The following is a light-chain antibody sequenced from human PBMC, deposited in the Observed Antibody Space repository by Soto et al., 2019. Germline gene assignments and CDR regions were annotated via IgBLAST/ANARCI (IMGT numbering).Light chain of an antibody. CDR1: KLGDKY. V-gene: IGLV3-1*01. CDR2: QDS. J-gene: IGLJ1*01. CDR3: HAWDSSTYNYV. Sequence: SYELTQPPSVSVSPGQTASITCSGDKLGDKYACWYQQKPGQSPVLVIYQDSKRPSGIPERFSGSNSGNTATLTICYTQAMDDADYYCHAWDSSTYNYVFGTGTKVTVL.